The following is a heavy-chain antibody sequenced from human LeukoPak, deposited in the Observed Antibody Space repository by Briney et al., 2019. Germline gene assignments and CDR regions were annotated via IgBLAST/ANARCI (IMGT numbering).Heavy chain of an antibody. J-gene: IGHJ4*02. CDR2: INPNSGGT. CDR1: GYTFTGYY. Sequence: GASVRVSCKASGYTFTGYYMHWVRQAPGQGLEWMGWINPNSGGTNYARKCQGRVTMTRDTSISTAYMELSRLRSDDTAVYYCARVRTAGYYDILTGYRVFDYWGQGTLVTVSS. V-gene: IGHV1-2*02. CDR3: ARVRTAGYYDILTGYRVFDY. D-gene: IGHD3-9*01.